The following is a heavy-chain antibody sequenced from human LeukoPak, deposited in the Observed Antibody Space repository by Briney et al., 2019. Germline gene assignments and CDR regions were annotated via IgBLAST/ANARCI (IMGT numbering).Heavy chain of an antibody. CDR1: GFPFSNYW. V-gene: IGHV3-7*01. Sequence: GGSLRLSCAASGFPFSNYWMSWVRRAPGKGLEGVANIKQDGSETYYVDSVRGRFTISRDNAKNSLYLQMNSLRADDTAIYYCARDFWGAYRVDFYDYWRRAALAAV. CDR3: ARDFWGAYRVDFYDY. CDR2: IKQDGSET. J-gene: IGHJ4*02. D-gene: IGHD3-3*01.